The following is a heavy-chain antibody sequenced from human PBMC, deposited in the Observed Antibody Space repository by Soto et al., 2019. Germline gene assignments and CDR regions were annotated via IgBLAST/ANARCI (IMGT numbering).Heavy chain of an antibody. D-gene: IGHD2-15*01. CDR2: ISSSGSTI. V-gene: IGHV3-48*03. Sequence: PGGSLRLSCAAYGFTFSSYEMNWVRQAPGKGLEWVSYISSSGSTIYYADSVKGRFTISRDNAKNSLYLQMNSLRAEDTAVYYCARGEVVAATPSPYFDYWGQGTLVTVSS. CDR3: ARGEVVAATPSPYFDY. CDR1: GFTFSSYE. J-gene: IGHJ4*02.